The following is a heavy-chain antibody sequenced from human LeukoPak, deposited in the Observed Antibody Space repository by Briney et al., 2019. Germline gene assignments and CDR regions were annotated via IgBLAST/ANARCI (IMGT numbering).Heavy chain of an antibody. CDR1: GFTFDDYG. CDR3: ARASYPSSSWYYYYYYGMDV. D-gene: IGHD6-13*01. Sequence: AGGSLRLSCAASGFTFDDYGMSWVRQAPGKGLEWVANIKQDGSEKYYVDSVKGRFTISRDNAKNSLYLQMNSLRAEDTAVYYCARASYPSSSWYYYYYYGMDVWGQGTTVTVSS. CDR2: IKQDGSEK. V-gene: IGHV3-7*01. J-gene: IGHJ6*02.